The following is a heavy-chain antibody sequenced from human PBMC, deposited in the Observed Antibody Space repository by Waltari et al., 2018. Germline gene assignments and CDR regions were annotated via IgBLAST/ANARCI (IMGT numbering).Heavy chain of an antibody. CDR3: AKRIVGGPFDV. V-gene: IGHV1-69*12. CDR1: GGKFGSYA. J-gene: IGHJ3*01. D-gene: IGHD1-26*01. Sequence: QVHLVQSGAEVRKPGSSVRVSCEASGGKFGSYAITWVRQAPGQGLEWMAGISPIFGTPNDAQKFQGRVHVAADESTRTAYMDLSSLRSDDTGTYYCAKRIVGGPFDVWGQGTVVIVSS. CDR2: ISPIFGTP.